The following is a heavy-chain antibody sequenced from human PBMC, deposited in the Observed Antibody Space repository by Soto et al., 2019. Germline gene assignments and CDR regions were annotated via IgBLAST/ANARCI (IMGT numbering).Heavy chain of an antibody. D-gene: IGHD2-15*01. CDR3: TTDSRTPLPEIRFDY. Sequence: GGSLRLSCVASGFPFTNAWINWVRQVPGKGLEWVGRVKSKTDGGSSDYAAAVKGRFAVSRDDSRNIVYLQMNSLKIEDTGVYYCTTDSRTPLPEIRFDYWGHGPQVTVSS. CDR1: GFPFTNAW. CDR2: VKSKTDGGSS. V-gene: IGHV3-15*07. J-gene: IGHJ4*01.